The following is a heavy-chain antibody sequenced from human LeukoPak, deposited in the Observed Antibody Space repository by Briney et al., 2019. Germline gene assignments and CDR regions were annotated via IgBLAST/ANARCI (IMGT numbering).Heavy chain of an antibody. V-gene: IGHV4-59*08. CDR3: ARMGKDSRGWYGENYSYYYMDV. CDR2: IYYSGST. Sequence: PSETLSLTCTVSGGSISSYYWSWIRQPPGKGLEWIGYIYYSGSTNYKPSLKRRVIISVDRSKNQFSLKLSSVTAADTALYYCARMGKDSRGWYGENYSYYYMDVWGKGTTVTVSS. D-gene: IGHD6-19*01. CDR1: GGSISSYY. J-gene: IGHJ6*03.